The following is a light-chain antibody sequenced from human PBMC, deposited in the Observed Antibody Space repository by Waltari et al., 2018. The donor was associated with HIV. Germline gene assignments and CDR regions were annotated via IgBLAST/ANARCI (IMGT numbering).Light chain of an antibody. J-gene: IGLJ3*02. V-gene: IGLV2-14*03. CDR2: EVT. Sequence: QSALTQPASVSGSPGQSITISCTGTSSDVRGYNYVSWYQQHPGKAPKLMIYEVTNRPSGVSNRFSGSKSGNTASLTISGLQAEDEADYYCSSYTSSSTQVFGGGTKVTVL. CDR3: SSYTSSSTQV. CDR1: SSDVRGYNY.